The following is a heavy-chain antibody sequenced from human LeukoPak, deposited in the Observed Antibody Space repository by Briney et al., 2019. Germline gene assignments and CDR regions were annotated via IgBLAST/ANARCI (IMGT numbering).Heavy chain of an antibody. D-gene: IGHD2-15*01. CDR3: ARDAGYCSGGSCPYYYYGMDV. V-gene: IGHV1-18*01. Sequence: GASVKVSCKSSGYTYTSYGISWVRQAPGKGLEWMGWSSAFNGKTNYAQKLQGTVTMTTDPSTSTAYMELRSLRSDDTAVYYCARDAGYCSGGSCPYYYYGMDVWGQGTTVTVSS. CDR1: GYTYTSYG. J-gene: IGHJ6*02. CDR2: SSAFNGKT.